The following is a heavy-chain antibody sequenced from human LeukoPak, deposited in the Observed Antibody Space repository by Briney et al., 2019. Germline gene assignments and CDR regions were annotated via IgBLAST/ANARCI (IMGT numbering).Heavy chain of an antibody. D-gene: IGHD3-16*01. CDR2: IFYSGSA. CDR1: GGSINNGGYY. V-gene: IGHV4-39*07. CDR3: AGVTFGGVIKD. J-gene: IGHJ4*02. Sequence: SETLSLTCTVSGGSINNGGYYWGWIRQPPGKGLEWIGTIFYSGSAYYSPSLKRRVTMSVDTSKNQSSLKLNSVTAADTAVYYCAGVTFGGVIKDWGQGALVTVSS.